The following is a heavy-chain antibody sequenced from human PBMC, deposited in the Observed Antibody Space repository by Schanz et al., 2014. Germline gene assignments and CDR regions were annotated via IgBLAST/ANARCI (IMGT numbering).Heavy chain of an antibody. CDR1: GYIFTTYA. D-gene: IGHD3-9*01. J-gene: IGHJ5*02. Sequence: QIQLVQSGPEVKKPGATVKVSCKASGYIFTTYAMSWVRQAPGQGLEWVGWISVYTGNTKYGQKVQSRVTMTADTSTNTAYMELRSLRSDDTAVYYCAKAEYDILTDSYSRLDPWGQGTLVTVSS. CDR3: AKAEYDILTDSYSRLDP. V-gene: IGHV1-18*01. CDR2: ISVYTGNT.